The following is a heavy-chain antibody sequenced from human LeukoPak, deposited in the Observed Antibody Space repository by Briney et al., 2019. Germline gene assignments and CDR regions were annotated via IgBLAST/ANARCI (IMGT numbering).Heavy chain of an antibody. Sequence: GGSLRLSCAASGFTFSGSAMHWVRQASGKGLEWVGRIRSKANSHATAYAASVKGRFTISRDDSKNTAYLQMNSLKTEDTAVYYCTTYDSSGYYNGAFYDYWGQGTLVTVSS. CDR2: IRSKANSHAT. J-gene: IGHJ4*02. V-gene: IGHV3-73*01. CDR1: GFTFSGSA. CDR3: TTYDSSGYYNGAFYDY. D-gene: IGHD3-22*01.